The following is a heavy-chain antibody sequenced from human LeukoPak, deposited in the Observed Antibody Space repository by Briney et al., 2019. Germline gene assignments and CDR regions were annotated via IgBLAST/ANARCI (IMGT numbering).Heavy chain of an antibody. CDR2: ISTSSGLI. V-gene: IGHV3-48*01. Sequence: GGSLRLSCVASGFTFSSHGLNWVRQAPGKGFEWVSYISTSSGLIHYADSVKGRFTISRDNAKNSLYLQMNSLRGDDTATYYCARAPASGLDNWFDSWGQGTVVTVSS. J-gene: IGHJ5*01. CDR1: GFTFSSHG. D-gene: IGHD5-12*01. CDR3: ARAPASGLDNWFDS.